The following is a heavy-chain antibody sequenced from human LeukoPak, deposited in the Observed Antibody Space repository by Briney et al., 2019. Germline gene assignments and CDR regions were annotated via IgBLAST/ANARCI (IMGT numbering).Heavy chain of an antibody. V-gene: IGHV1-2*06. CDR1: GYTFTGYY. Sequence: ASVKVSCKASGYTFTGYYMHWVRQAPGQGLEWMGRINPNSGGTNYAQKFQGRVTMTRDTSISTAYMELSRLRSDDTAVYYCARGSRSSGWESYYYYYMDVWGKGITVTVSS. J-gene: IGHJ6*03. D-gene: IGHD6-19*01. CDR2: INPNSGGT. CDR3: ARGSRSSGWESYYYYYMDV.